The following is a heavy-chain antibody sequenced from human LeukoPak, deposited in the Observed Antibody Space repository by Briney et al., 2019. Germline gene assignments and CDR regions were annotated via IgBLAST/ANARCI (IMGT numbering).Heavy chain of an antibody. CDR2: ISTSGT. CDR1: GFTFSNFA. CDR3: AKDAGQWLGTLDYYYGMDV. D-gene: IGHD6-19*01. Sequence: GGSLRLSCAASGFTFSNFAMTWVRQAPGKGLEWVSVISTSGTYYAESVKGRFTISRDNSKNTLYLQMSSLRAEDTAVYYCAKDAGQWLGTLDYYYGMDVWGQGTTVTVSS. J-gene: IGHJ6*02. V-gene: IGHV3-23*01.